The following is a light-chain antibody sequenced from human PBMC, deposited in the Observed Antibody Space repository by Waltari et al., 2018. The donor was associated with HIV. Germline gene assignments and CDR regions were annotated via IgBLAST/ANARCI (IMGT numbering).Light chain of an antibody. Sequence: QSVLTQPPSASGTPEQRVTISCSWSTSNIGRNTVSWFQQFPGTAPKVLIYGKNQRPSGVPDRFSGSKSGTSASLAISGLQSEDEADYYCASWDDSLNGPVFGGGTKLTVV. CDR1: TSNIGRNT. J-gene: IGLJ2*01. CDR3: ASWDDSLNGPV. CDR2: GKN. V-gene: IGLV1-44*01.